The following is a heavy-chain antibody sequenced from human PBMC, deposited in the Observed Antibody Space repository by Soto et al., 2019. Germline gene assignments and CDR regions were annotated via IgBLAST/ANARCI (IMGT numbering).Heavy chain of an antibody. CDR3: AKDRSTTVTSNWFDP. D-gene: IGHD4-4*01. J-gene: IGHJ5*02. V-gene: IGHV3-9*01. CDR1: GFTFTNYA. Sequence: GGSLRLSCAASGFTFTNYAMHWVRQAPGKGLEWVSGISWNSGSIGYADSVKGRFTISRDNAKNSLYLQMISLRAEDTALYYCAKDRSTTVTSNWFDPWGQGTLVTVSS. CDR2: ISWNSGSI.